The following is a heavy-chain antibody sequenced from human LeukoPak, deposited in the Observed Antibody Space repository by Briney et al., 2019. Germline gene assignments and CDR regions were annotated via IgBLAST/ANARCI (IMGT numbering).Heavy chain of an antibody. D-gene: IGHD6-13*01. Sequence: SQTLSLTCVISGDSVSSNSAAWNWLRQSPSRGLEWLGRTYYRSKWYNDYAVSVKSRINISPDTSKNQFSLQLNAVTPEDTAVYYCARGVAAAAIDYWGQGTLVTVSS. CDR3: ARGVAAAAIDY. CDR2: TYYRSKWYN. J-gene: IGHJ4*02. CDR1: GDSVSSNSAA. V-gene: IGHV6-1*01.